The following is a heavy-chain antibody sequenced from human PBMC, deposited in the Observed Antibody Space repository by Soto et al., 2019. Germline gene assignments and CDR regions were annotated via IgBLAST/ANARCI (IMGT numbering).Heavy chain of an antibody. CDR3: ARTYSNYAYYYYYMDF. V-gene: IGHV4-59*08. D-gene: IGHD4-4*01. CDR2: IYYTGST. CDR1: GGSISGYY. J-gene: IGHJ6*03. Sequence: KASETLSLTCTVSGGSISGYYWSWIRQPPGKGLEWIGYIYYTGSTNYNPPLKSRVTISVDTSKNQFSLKLSSVTAADTAVYYCARTYSNYAYYYYYMDFWGKGTTVTVSS.